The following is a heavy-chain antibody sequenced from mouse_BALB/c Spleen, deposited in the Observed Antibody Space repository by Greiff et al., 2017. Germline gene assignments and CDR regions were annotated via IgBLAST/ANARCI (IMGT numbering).Heavy chain of an antibody. CDR2: ISSGGSYT. Sequence: EVQLVESGGDLVKPGGSLKLSCAASGFTFSNYGMSWVRQTPDKRLEWVATISSGGSYTYYPDSVKGRFTISRDNAKNTIYLQMSSLKSEDTAMYYCARQSYCYYLMDYWGQGTSVTVSS. D-gene: IGHD2-12*01. V-gene: IGHV5-6*01. CDR3: ARQSYCYYLMDY. CDR1: GFTFSNYG. J-gene: IGHJ4*01.